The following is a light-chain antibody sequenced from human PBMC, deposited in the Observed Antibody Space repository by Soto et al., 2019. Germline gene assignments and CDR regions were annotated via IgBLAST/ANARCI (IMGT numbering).Light chain of an antibody. J-gene: IGLJ3*02. V-gene: IGLV1-44*01. CDR2: NNN. Sequence: QSVLTQPPSASGTPGQRVTISCSGSSSNIGSHVVYWYHQLPGTAPKLLIYNNNQRPSGVPDRFSGSKSGTSASLAISGLQSEDEADYYCAVWDDSLNGWVFGGGTKLTV. CDR3: AVWDDSLNGWV. CDR1: SSNIGSHV.